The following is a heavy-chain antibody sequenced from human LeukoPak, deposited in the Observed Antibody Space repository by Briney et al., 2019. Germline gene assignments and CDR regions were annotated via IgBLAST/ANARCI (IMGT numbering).Heavy chain of an antibody. CDR2: TSSSGSTI. J-gene: IGHJ4*02. CDR3: ARAYDTSGYSDLGY. V-gene: IGHV3-48*03. CDR1: GFTFSSYE. Sequence: GGSLRLSCAASGFTFSSYEMNWVRQAPGKGLEWVSYTSSSGSTIYYADSVKARFTISRDNPKNSLYLEMTSLRGEDTAVYYCARAYDTSGYSDLGYWGQGTLVTVSS. D-gene: IGHD3-22*01.